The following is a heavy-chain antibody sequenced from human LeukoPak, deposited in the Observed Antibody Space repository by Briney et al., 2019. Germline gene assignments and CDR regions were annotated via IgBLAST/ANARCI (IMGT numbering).Heavy chain of an antibody. CDR3: ARVSTAVSLAIDS. Sequence: GGSLRLSCAASGFTFSSYGMHWVRQAPGKGLEWVAVTSYDGSNKYYADSVKGRFTISRDNSKNTLYLQMNSLRAEDRAVYYCARVSTAVSLAIDSWGQGTLVTVST. CDR1: GFTFSSYG. J-gene: IGHJ4*02. V-gene: IGHV3-30*03. CDR2: TSYDGSNK. D-gene: IGHD2-2*01.